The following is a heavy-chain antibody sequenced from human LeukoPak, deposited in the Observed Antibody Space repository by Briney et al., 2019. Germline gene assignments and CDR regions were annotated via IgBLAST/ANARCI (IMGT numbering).Heavy chain of an antibody. D-gene: IGHD6-6*01. Sequence: KAGGSLRLSCAASGITFSRDSVNWVRQAPGKGLEWVSSISSSSSYIYYADSVKGRFTISRDNAKNSLYLPMNSLRAEDTAVYYCARVGIAARGDYFDYWGQGILVTVSS. CDR3: ARVGIAARGDYFDY. CDR1: GITFSRDS. V-gene: IGHV3-21*01. CDR2: ISSSSSYI. J-gene: IGHJ4*02.